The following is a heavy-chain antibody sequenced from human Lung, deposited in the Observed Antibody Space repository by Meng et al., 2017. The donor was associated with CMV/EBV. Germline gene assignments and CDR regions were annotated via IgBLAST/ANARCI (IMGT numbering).Heavy chain of an antibody. Sequence: GGSXRLXXAASGFIFDNHGMTWVRQAPGKGLEWVSGINLNGDTMGYADSVKGRFTISRDNAKNSLYLQMNRLRAEDTALYYCAVMGSAWFGRSYVRNWGQGTLVXVSS. CDR2: INLNGDTM. CDR1: GFIFDNHG. D-gene: IGHD6-19*01. CDR3: AVMGSAWFGRSYVRN. J-gene: IGHJ1*01. V-gene: IGHV3-20*03.